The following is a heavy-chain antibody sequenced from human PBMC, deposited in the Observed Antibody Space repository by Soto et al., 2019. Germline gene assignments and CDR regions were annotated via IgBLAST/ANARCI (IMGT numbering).Heavy chain of an antibody. J-gene: IGHJ5*01. Sequence: QVQLVQSGAEVKKPGSSVKVSCKASGGTFSRYAITWVRQAPGQGLDWMGEIIPIFGATNFAQRFQGRLTITAAKSTTTAYVELSSLTSEDTAVYYSARMGGSFLDSWGQGTLVIVPS. CDR3: ARMGGSFLDS. V-gene: IGHV1-69*06. D-gene: IGHD1-26*01. CDR1: GGTFSRYA. CDR2: IIPIFGAT.